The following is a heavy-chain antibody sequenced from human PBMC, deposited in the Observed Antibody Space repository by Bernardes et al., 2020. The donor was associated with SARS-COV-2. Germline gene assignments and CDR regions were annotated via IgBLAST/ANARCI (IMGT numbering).Heavy chain of an antibody. V-gene: IGHV3-74*01. CDR3: AREMPYRGVGATDY. CDR1: GLTFMSYW. J-gene: IGHJ4*02. CDR2: INSDGSST. Sequence: SLRLSCAASGLTFMSYWMHWVRQAPGKGLVWVSHINSDGSSTTYADSVKGRFTISRDNAKNTLYLQMNSLRAEDTAVYYCAREMPYRGVGATDYWGQGTLVTVSS. D-gene: IGHD1-26*01.